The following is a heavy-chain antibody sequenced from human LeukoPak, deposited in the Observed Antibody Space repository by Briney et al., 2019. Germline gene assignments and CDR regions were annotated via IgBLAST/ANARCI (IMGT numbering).Heavy chain of an antibody. CDR1: GFTFSSYW. V-gene: IGHV3-7*01. CDR3: ARDGDLLTGHYSDY. J-gene: IGHJ4*02. Sequence: GGSLRLSCAASGFTFSSYWMSWVRQAPGKGLEWVANINRDGSEKYYVDSVKGRFTISRDNAKNSLYLQMNSLRAEDTALYYCARDGDLLTGHYSDYWGQGTLVTVSS. D-gene: IGHD3-9*01. CDR2: INRDGSEK.